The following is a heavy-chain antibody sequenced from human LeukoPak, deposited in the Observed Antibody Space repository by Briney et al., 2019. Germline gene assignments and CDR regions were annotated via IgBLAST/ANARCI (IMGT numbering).Heavy chain of an antibody. CDR3: ARGEEDLPYYDFWGGLDY. Sequence: ASVKVSCKASGYTFTSYYMHWVRQAPGQGLEWMGIINPSGGSTSYAQKFQGRVTMTRDTSTSTVYMELSSLRSEDTAVYYCARGEEDLPYYDFWGGLDYWGQGTLVTVSS. V-gene: IGHV1-46*01. CDR2: INPSGGST. D-gene: IGHD3-3*01. CDR1: GYTFTSYY. J-gene: IGHJ4*02.